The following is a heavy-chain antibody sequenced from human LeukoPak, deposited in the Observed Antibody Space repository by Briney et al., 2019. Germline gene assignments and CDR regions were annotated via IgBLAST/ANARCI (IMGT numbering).Heavy chain of an antibody. V-gene: IGHV3-66*01. CDR1: GFTVSTND. CDR3: ASYYDTSGHYVDY. CDR2: IYGGSST. J-gene: IGHJ4*02. D-gene: IGHD3-22*01. Sequence: GGSLRLSCAASGFTVSTNDMTWVRQAPGRGLEWVSAIYGGSSTHYADSVKGRFTISRDNSKNTLYLQMNTLRAEDTAVYYCASYYDTSGHYVDYWGQGTLVTVSS.